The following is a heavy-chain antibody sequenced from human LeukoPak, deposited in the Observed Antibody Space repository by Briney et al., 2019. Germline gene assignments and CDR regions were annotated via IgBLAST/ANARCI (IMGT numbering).Heavy chain of an antibody. V-gene: IGHV3-66*01. CDR3: ARELRGFDP. CDR2: IYSDGST. D-gene: IGHD3-10*01. Sequence: GGPLRLSCAASGFTVSSNYMDWVRQAPGKGLEWVAVIYSDGSTYYTDSVKGRFIISRDNSRNTLYLQMNSLRVEDTAVYYCARELRGFDPWGQGTLVTVAS. CDR1: GFTVSSNY. J-gene: IGHJ5*02.